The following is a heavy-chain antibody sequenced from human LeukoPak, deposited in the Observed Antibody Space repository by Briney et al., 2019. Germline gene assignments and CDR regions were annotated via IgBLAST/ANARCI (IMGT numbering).Heavy chain of an antibody. CDR3: AREGANGWYYFDY. D-gene: IGHD6-19*01. J-gene: IGHJ4*02. Sequence: GGSLRLSCAASGFTFSSYWMHWLRQAPGKGLVWVSRINCGGSSTSYADSVKGRLTISRDNAKNTLYLQMNSLRAEDTAVYYCAREGANGWYYFDYWGQGTLVTVSS. V-gene: IGHV3-74*01. CDR1: GFTFSSYW. CDR2: INCGGSST.